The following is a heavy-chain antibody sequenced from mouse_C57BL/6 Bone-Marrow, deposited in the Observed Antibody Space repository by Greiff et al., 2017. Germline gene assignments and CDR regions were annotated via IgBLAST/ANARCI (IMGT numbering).Heavy chain of an antibody. V-gene: IGHV1-80*01. J-gene: IGHJ2*01. CDR1: GYAFSTYW. Sequence: VQLQQSGASVKISCKVSGYAFSTYWMNWVKQRPGKGLEWIGQIYPGDGDTNYNGMFKGKATLTAAKPSSTASMQLVSLTSEDSAVCFCARDWDYFDYWGQGTTLTGSS. D-gene: IGHD4-1*01. CDR3: ARDWDYFDY. CDR2: IYPGDGDT.